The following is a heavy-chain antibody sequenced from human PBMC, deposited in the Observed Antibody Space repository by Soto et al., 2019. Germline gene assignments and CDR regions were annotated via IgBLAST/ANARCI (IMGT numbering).Heavy chain of an antibody. J-gene: IGHJ4*02. CDR1: GGTFSSYA. V-gene: IGHV1-69*01. Sequence: QVKLVQSGAEVKKPGSSVKVSCKASGGTFSSYAISWVRQAPGQGLEWMGGIIPIFGTENYAQKFQGRVTITADESTSTAYRELSSLRAEDTAVYYWLLAAAGVWGVFYYWGQGTLVTVSS. CDR2: IIPIFGTE. D-gene: IGHD6-13*01. CDR3: LLAAAGVWGVFYY.